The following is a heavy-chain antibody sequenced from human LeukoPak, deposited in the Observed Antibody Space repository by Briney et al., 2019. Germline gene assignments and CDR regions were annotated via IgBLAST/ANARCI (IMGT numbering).Heavy chain of an antibody. CDR2: ISYDRSSK. Sequence: GGSLRLSCAASGFTFSDYGMHWVRQAPGKGLEWVAVISYDRSSKYYADSVKGRFIISRDNPKNTLYLQMNSLRAEDTAVYYCAKDGYSSSSGGFDYWGQGTLVTVSS. D-gene: IGHD6-6*01. CDR1: GFTFSDYG. V-gene: IGHV3-30*18. CDR3: AKDGYSSSSGGFDY. J-gene: IGHJ4*02.